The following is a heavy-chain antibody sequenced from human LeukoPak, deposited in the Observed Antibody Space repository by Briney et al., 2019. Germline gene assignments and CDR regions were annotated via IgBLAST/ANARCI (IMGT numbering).Heavy chain of an antibody. CDR2: ISWNSGSI. Sequence: GGSLRLSCAASGFTFDDYAMPWVRQAPGKGLEWVSGISWNSGSIGYADSVKGRFTIPRDNAKNSLYLQMNSLRAEDTALYYCAKDIYYDSSGYTVDYWGQGTLVTVSS. J-gene: IGHJ4*02. V-gene: IGHV3-9*01. D-gene: IGHD3-22*01. CDR1: GFTFDDYA. CDR3: AKDIYYDSSGYTVDY.